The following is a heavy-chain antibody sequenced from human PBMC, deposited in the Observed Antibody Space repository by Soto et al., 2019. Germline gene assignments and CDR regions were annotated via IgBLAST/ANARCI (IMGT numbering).Heavy chain of an antibody. CDR2: IYYSGST. CDR3: ARSTGGSYSFDY. J-gene: IGHJ4*02. Sequence: TDTLSRTCAVSGGSISSYYWSWIRQPPGKGLEWIGYIYYSGSTNYNPSLKSRVTISVDTSKNQFSLKLSSVTAADTAVYYCARSTGGSYSFDYWGQGTLVTVSS. CDR1: GGSISSYY. D-gene: IGHD1-26*01. V-gene: IGHV4-59*07.